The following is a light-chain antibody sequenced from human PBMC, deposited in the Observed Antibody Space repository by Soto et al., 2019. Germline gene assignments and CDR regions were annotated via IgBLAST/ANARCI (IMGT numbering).Light chain of an antibody. V-gene: IGLV2-14*01. CDR2: DVS. J-gene: IGLJ1*01. Sequence: QSVRNQPASVSGSPGQSIAISCTGTSSDVGGYNYVSWYQQHPGKAPKLMIYDVSNRPSGVSNRFSGSKSGNTASLTISGLQAEDEADYYCSSFTSSNTYVFGTGTKSPS. CDR1: SSDVGGYNY. CDR3: SSFTSSNTYV.